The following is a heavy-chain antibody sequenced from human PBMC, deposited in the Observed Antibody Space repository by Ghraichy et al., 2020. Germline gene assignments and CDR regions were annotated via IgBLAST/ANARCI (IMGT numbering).Heavy chain of an antibody. CDR3: ARNGSVHACFDP. CDR1: GGSVRSGTSY. J-gene: IGHJ5*02. CDR2: IYYIGTT. Sequence: SETLSLICTVSGGSVRSGTSYWSWIRQSPGKGLEWIWNIYYIGTTSYNPSLKSRVSMSVDTSMHQLSLRLASLTGADPAVYYCARNGSVHACFDPWGPGILVTVSS. V-gene: IGHV4-61*01. D-gene: IGHD5/OR15-5a*01.